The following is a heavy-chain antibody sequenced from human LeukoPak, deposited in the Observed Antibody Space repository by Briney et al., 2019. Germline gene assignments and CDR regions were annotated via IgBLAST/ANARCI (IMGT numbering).Heavy chain of an antibody. Sequence: GGSLRLSCTTSGFTFGDHAMSWVRQAPGKGLEWFSVIYSGGTTYYADSVKGRFTISRDNSKNTLYLQMNSLRAEDTAVYYCAKDWGIAVAGINWFDPWGQGTLVTVSS. J-gene: IGHJ5*02. CDR3: AKDWGIAVAGINWFDP. CDR1: GFTFGDHA. D-gene: IGHD6-19*01. CDR2: IYSGGTT. V-gene: IGHV3-23*03.